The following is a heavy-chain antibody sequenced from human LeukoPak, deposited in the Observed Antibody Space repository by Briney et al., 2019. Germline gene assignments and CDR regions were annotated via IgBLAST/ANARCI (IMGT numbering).Heavy chain of an antibody. CDR2: INHSGST. J-gene: IGHJ4*02. V-gene: IGHV4-34*01. Sequence: PSETLSLTCAVYGGSFSGYYWSWIRQPPGKWLEWIGEINHSGSTNYNPSLKSRVTISVDTSKNQFSLKLSSVTAADTAVYYCARHKIWFGELLFDYWGQGTLVTVSS. D-gene: IGHD3-10*01. CDR3: ARHKIWFGELLFDY. CDR1: GGSFSGYY.